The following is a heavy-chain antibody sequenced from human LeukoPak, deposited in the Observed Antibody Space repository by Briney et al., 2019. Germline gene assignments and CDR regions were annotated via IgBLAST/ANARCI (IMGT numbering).Heavy chain of an antibody. Sequence: SETLSLTCAVYGGSFSGYYWSWIRQPTGKGLEWIGEINHSGSTNYNPSLKSRVTIPVDTSKNQFSLKLSSVTAADTAVYYCARGSDLFGYWGQGTLVTVSS. CDR3: ARGSDLFGY. D-gene: IGHD2-21*01. V-gene: IGHV4-34*01. J-gene: IGHJ4*02. CDR1: GGSFSGYY. CDR2: INHSGST.